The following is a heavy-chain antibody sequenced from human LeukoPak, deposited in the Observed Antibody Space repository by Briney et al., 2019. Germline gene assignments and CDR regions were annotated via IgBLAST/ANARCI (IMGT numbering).Heavy chain of an antibody. CDR1: GFTFSSYG. V-gene: IGHV3-30*02. Sequence: GGSLRLSCAASGFTFSSYGMHWVRQAPGKGLEWVAFIRYDGSNKYYADSVKGRFTISRDNSKNTLYLQMNSLRAEDTAVYYCAKDSPGYTYGLGGFDYWRQGTLVTVSS. J-gene: IGHJ4*02. CDR2: IRYDGSNK. D-gene: IGHD5-18*01. CDR3: AKDSPGYTYGLGGFDY.